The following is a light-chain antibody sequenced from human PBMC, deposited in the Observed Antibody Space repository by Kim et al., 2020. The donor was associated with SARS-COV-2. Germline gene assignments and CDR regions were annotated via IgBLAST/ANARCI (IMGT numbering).Light chain of an antibody. CDR3: QAWDSSTVV. Sequence: SVSPGQTAAITCSGDDLGNKFVCWYRQKPGQSPVLVMYKDVKRPSGIPERFSGSNSGNTATLTISGTQAMDEADYYCQAWDSSTVVFGGGTQLTVL. J-gene: IGLJ2*01. CDR1: DLGNKF. CDR2: KDV. V-gene: IGLV3-1*01.